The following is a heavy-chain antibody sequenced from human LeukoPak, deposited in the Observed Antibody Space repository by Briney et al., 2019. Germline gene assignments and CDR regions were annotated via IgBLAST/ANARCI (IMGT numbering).Heavy chain of an antibody. Sequence: GASVKVSCKASGYTFTSYGISWVRQAPGQGLEWMGWISAYNGNTNYAQKLQGRVTMTTDTSTSTAYMELRSLRSDDTAVYYCAREAPPPNYGDDGGAFDIWGQGTMVTVSS. V-gene: IGHV1-18*01. CDR1: GYTFTSYG. D-gene: IGHD4-17*01. J-gene: IGHJ3*02. CDR2: ISAYNGNT. CDR3: AREAPPPNYGDDGGAFDI.